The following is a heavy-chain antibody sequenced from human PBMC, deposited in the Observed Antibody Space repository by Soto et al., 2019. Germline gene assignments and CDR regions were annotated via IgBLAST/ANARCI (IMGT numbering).Heavy chain of an antibody. CDR1: GFTFGSYS. J-gene: IGHJ4*02. Sequence: EVQLVESGGGLVKPGGSLRLSCAASGFTFGSYSMNWVRQAPGKGLEWVSSISSSSSYIYYADSVKGRFTISRDNAKNSLYLQMNSLRAEDTAVYYCARDPPGRYPPHYFDYWGQGTLVTVSS. CDR3: ARDPPGRYPPHYFDY. CDR2: ISSSSSYI. D-gene: IGHD1-1*01. V-gene: IGHV3-21*01.